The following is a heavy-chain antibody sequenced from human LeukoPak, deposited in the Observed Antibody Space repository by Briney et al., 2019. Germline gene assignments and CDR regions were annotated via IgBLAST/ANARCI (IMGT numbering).Heavy chain of an antibody. CDR3: ARGRGYSYGAPGRSFDY. J-gene: IGHJ4*02. Sequence: KPSETLSLTCTVSGGSISSYDWSWIRQPPGKGLEWSGEINHSGSTNYNPSLKSRVSISVDTSKNQFSLKLSSVTAADTAVYYCARGRGYSYGAPGRSFDYWGQGTLVTVSS. D-gene: IGHD5-18*01. V-gene: IGHV4-34*01. CDR2: INHSGST. CDR1: GGSISSYD.